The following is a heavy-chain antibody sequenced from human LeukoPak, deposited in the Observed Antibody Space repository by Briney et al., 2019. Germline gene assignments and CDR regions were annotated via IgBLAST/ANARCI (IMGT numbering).Heavy chain of an antibody. CDR3: ARRDNYCSGGSCYSDY. Sequence: GESLKISCKCSGYSFTSYWIGWVRQMPGKGLEWMGIIYPGDSDTRYSPSFQGQVTISADKSISTAYLQWSSLKASDTAIYYCARRDNYCSGGSCYSDYWGQGTLVTVSS. D-gene: IGHD2-15*01. CDR2: IYPGDSDT. V-gene: IGHV5-51*01. CDR1: GYSFTSYW. J-gene: IGHJ4*02.